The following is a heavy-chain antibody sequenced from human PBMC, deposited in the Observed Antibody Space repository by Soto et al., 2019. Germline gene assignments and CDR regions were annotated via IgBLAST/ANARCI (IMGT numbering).Heavy chain of an antibody. J-gene: IGHJ5*02. CDR1: GFSFSSYA. Sequence: GGSPRLSCAAPGFSFSSYAMHWFRQAPGKDLEWISSISTGGNYVYYADSVKGRFTISSDNAKSSLYLQMDSLRAEDPAVYYCARDFLIVSRPAKGSEGFDPCGQGSLVTVS. V-gene: IGHV3-21*04. D-gene: IGHD2-15*01. CDR2: ISTGGNYV. CDR3: ARDFLIVSRPAKGSEGFDP.